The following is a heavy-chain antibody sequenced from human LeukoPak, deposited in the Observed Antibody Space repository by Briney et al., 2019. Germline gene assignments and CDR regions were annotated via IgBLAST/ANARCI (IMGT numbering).Heavy chain of an antibody. Sequence: SETLSLTCTVSVGSISSSSYYWGWVRQPPGKGLEWVGSIYYSGSTYYNPSLERPVTISVDTSQNQFSLKLTSVTAADTAVYYCAVEVRESVSLINGDCWGQGTLVTVSS. CDR3: AVEVRESVSLINGDC. J-gene: IGHJ4*02. V-gene: IGHV4-39*07. D-gene: IGHD3-10*01. CDR2: IYYSGST. CDR1: VGSISSSSYY.